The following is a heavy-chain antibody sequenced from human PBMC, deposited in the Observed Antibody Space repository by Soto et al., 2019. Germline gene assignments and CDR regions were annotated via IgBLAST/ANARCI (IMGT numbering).Heavy chain of an antibody. CDR2: IFYSGST. CDR1: GGSISSGDYY. CDR3: ARAVRGSYYDS. D-gene: IGHD1-26*01. J-gene: IGHJ4*02. V-gene: IGHV4-30-4*01. Sequence: QVQLQESGPGLVKPSQTLSLTCTVSGGSISSGDYYWSWIRQPPGKGLEWIGYIFYSGSTYYNPSLKXRXSXSXXTSKNQFSRKLSSVTAADTAVYYCARAVRGSYYDSWGQGTLVTVSS.